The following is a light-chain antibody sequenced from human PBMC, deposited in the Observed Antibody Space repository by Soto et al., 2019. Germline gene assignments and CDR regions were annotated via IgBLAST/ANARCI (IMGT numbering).Light chain of an antibody. CDR3: QQYKNWPRT. J-gene: IGKJ1*01. CDR2: DVS. V-gene: IGKV3-15*01. CDR1: QSVSGN. Sequence: EIVMTQSPATLSVSPGERASLSCRASQSVSGNVAWFQQKPGQAPRLLIYDVSTRATGIPARFSGSESGTEFTLTISSLQSEDLAVYYCQQYKNWPRTFGQGTRVEIK.